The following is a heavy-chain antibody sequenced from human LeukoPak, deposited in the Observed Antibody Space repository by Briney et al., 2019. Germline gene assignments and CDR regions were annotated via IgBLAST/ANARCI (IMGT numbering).Heavy chain of an antibody. CDR3: ARDRFIYDILTGYYNPFDY. V-gene: IGHV1-18*01. CDR1: GYTFTSYR. Sequence: ASVKVSCKASGYTFTSYRISWVRQAPGQGLEWMGWISAYNGNTNYAQKLQGRVTMTTDTSTSTAYMELRSLRSDDTAVYYCARDRFIYDILTGYYNPFDYWGQGTLVTVSS. J-gene: IGHJ4*02. CDR2: ISAYNGNT. D-gene: IGHD3-9*01.